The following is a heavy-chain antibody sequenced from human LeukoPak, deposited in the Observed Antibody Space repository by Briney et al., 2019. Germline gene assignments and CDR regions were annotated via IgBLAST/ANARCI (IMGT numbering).Heavy chain of an antibody. V-gene: IGHV4-4*09. CDR1: GGSISSYY. Sequence: SETLSLTCTVSGGSISSYYWSWIRQPPGKGLEWIGYIYTRGSTNYNPSLKSRVTISVDTSKNQFSLKLSSVTAADTAVYYCARGLASYYYDSSGYKPYYYYYMDVWGKGTTVTVSS. J-gene: IGHJ6*03. CDR2: IYTRGST. CDR3: ARGLASYYYDSSGYKPYYYYYMDV. D-gene: IGHD3-22*01.